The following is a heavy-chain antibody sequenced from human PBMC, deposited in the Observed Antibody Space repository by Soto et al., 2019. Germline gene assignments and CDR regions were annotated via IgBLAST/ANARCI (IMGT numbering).Heavy chain of an antibody. CDR3: ATQAALGVAANWYDP. CDR2: IDPSDSYT. V-gene: IGHV5-10-1*03. J-gene: IGHJ5*02. D-gene: IGHD3-3*01. Sequence: EVQLVQSGAEVKESGESLRISCKASGYSFTTYWITWVRQMPGKGLEWVGKIDPSDSYTTYSPSFQGHVTISADKSIDTVYLQWSSLKASDNAVYYCATQAALGVAANWYDPWGQGTLVTVSS. CDR1: GYSFTTYW.